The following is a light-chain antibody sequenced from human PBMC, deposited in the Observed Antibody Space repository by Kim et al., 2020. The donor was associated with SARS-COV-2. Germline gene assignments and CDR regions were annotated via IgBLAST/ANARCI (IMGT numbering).Light chain of an antibody. CDR1: SGSVSTSYY. J-gene: IGLJ3*02. V-gene: IGLV8-61*01. CDR2: STN. CDR3: VLYMGSGIWV. Sequence: GVTVTLPCGLSSGSVSTSYYPSWYQQTPGQAPRTLIYSTNTRSSGVPDRFSGSILGNKAALTITGAQADDESDYYCVLYMGSGIWVFGGGTQLTVL.